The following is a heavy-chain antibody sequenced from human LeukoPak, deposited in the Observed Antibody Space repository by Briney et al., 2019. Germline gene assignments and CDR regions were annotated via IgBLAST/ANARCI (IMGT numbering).Heavy chain of an antibody. D-gene: IGHD3-10*01. CDR3: AKSEVRGVIIARFDY. CDR1: GFTFSSYA. CDR2: ISGSGGST. Sequence: GGSLRLSCAASGFTFSSYAMSGLRRAPRKGRQGFSGISGSGGSTYYKDSVKGRFTISRDNSKDTLYLQMNSLSAEDLAVYYCAKSEVRGVIIARFDYWAQGTLVTVSS. V-gene: IGHV3-23*01. J-gene: IGHJ4*02.